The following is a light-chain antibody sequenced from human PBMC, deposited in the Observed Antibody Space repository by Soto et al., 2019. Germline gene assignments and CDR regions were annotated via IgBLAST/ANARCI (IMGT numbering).Light chain of an antibody. Sequence: SYELTQPPSVSVAPGKTARITCGGNNIGSKSVHWYQQKPGQAPVLVIYYDTDRPSGIPERFSGSNSGNTATLTISRVEAGDEADYYCHVWDRSSDVVFGGGTKLTVL. J-gene: IGLJ2*01. CDR3: HVWDRSSDVV. V-gene: IGLV3-21*04. CDR2: YDT. CDR1: NIGSKS.